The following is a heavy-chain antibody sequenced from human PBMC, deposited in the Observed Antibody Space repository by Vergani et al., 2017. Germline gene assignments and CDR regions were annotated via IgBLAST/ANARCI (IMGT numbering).Heavy chain of an antibody. CDR1: GGTFSSYA. CDR2: IIPIFGTA. CDR3: ARAGYSYGYHYYYYMDV. V-gene: IGHV1-69*01. Sequence: QVQLVQSGAEVKKPGSSVKVSCKASGGTFSSYAISWVRQAPGQGLEWMGGIIPIFGTANYGQKFQGRVTITADESTSTAYMELSSLRSEDTAVYYCARAGYSYGYHYYYYMDVWGKGTTVTVSS. J-gene: IGHJ6*03. D-gene: IGHD5-18*01.